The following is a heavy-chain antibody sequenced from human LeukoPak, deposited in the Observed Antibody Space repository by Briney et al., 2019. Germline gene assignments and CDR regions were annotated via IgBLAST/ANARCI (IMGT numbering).Heavy chain of an antibody. CDR3: AREAPIKNYYGMDV. CDR2: IYYSGST. Sequence: LGNPSLTCTVSGGSISSYYWGWIRQPPGEGLGWVGYIYYSGSTNYNPSLKSRVTISVDTSKNQFSLKLSSVTAADTAVYYCAREAPIKNYYGMDVWGQGTTVTVSS. J-gene: IGHJ6*02. V-gene: IGHV4-59*01. CDR1: GGSISSYY. D-gene: IGHD3-9*01.